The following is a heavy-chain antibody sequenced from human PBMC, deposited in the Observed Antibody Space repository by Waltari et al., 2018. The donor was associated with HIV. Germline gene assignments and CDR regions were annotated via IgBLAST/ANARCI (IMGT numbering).Heavy chain of an antibody. Sequence: EVQLLESGGGLVQPGGSLRLSCRSSGFPFSIYGMNWVRQAQGKVVEWVSCISCSGDDRYYADAVTGRFTISRDNSKNKVFLQMKSLRPDDTAFYYCTKDPVTAVGNINWFDPWGQGTLVTVSS. CDR2: ISCSGDDR. V-gene: IGHV3-23*01. D-gene: IGHD6-13*01. CDR1: GFPFSIYG. CDR3: TKDPVTAVGNINWFDP. J-gene: IGHJ5*02.